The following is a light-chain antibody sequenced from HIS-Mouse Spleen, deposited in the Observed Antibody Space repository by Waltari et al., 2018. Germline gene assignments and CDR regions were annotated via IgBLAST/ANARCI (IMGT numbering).Light chain of an antibody. CDR2: GAS. CDR3: QQYGSSLIFT. Sequence: EIVLTQSPGTLSLSPGERATLSCRASQSVSRSYLALYQQKPGQAPRLLIYGASSRATGIPDRFSGSGYGTDFTLTISRLEPEDFAVYYCQQYGSSLIFTFGPGTKVDIK. J-gene: IGKJ3*01. CDR1: QSVSRSY. V-gene: IGKV3-20*01.